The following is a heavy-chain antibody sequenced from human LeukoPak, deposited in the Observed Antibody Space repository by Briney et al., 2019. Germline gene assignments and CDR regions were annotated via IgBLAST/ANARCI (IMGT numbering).Heavy chain of an antibody. CDR2: ISSAGTT. Sequence: PGGSLRLSCAASGFTVSSSYMSWVRQAPGKGLEWVSIISSAGTTYYADSVKGRFTISRDNSKNTLYLQMNSLRAEDTAVYYCARDFRESSGYHNWFDPWGQGTLVTVSS. J-gene: IGHJ5*02. D-gene: IGHD3-22*01. V-gene: IGHV3-66*01. CDR3: ARDFRESSGYHNWFDP. CDR1: GFTVSSSY.